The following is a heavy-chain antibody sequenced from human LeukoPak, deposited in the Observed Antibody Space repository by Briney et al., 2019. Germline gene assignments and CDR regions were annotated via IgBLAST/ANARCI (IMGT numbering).Heavy chain of an antibody. J-gene: IGHJ6*03. CDR2: IYYSGST. CDR3: ARVQTYYDFWSGYTTTPYYYYYMDV. Sequence: PSETLSLTCTVSGGSISSYYWSWIRQPPGKGLEWIGYIYYSGSTNYNPSLKSRVTISVDTSKNQFSLKLSSVTAADTAVYHCARVQTYYDFWSGYTTTPYYYYYMDVWGKGTTVTVSS. CDR1: GGSISSYY. V-gene: IGHV4-59*01. D-gene: IGHD3-3*01.